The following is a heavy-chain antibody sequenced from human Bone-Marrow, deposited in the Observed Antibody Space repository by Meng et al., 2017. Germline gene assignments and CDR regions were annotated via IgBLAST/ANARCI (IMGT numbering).Heavy chain of an antibody. D-gene: IGHD4-11*01. CDR2: ISSSGSTI. Sequence: GESLKISCAASGFTFSSYEMNWVRQAPGKGLEWVSYISSSGSTIYYADSVKGRFTISRDNAKNSLYLQMNSLRAEDTAVYYCARERDYSNPGYYYGMDVWGQGTTVTVSS. CDR1: GFTFSSYE. CDR3: ARERDYSNPGYYYGMDV. V-gene: IGHV3-48*03. J-gene: IGHJ6*02.